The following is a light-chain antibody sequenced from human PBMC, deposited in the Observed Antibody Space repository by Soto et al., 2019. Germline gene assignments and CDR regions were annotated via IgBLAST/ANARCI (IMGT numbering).Light chain of an antibody. CDR2: GAS. Sequence: AIQMTQSPSSLSASVGDRVTISCRASQGIGNALGWYQQKPGEPPKVLIYGASNLQSGVPPRFSGSGSGTDFTLAISSLQPEDSATYYCLRDINYPWTFGQGTKVDIK. CDR3: LRDINYPWT. V-gene: IGKV1-6*01. J-gene: IGKJ1*01. CDR1: QGIGNA.